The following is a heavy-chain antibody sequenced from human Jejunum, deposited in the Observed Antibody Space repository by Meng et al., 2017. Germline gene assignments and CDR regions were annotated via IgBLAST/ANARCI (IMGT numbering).Heavy chain of an antibody. V-gene: IGHV4-61*01. Sequence: VQLQVPGPGLVRPSETVFLNCTVSGGPVSSGNCYWSWIRQHPGKGLGWIAYIDYSGSTNYYPSLKSRVTISLDTSKNQFSLKLSSVTAADTAVYYCARGGFYEAAAANLIDSWGQGTLVTVSS. D-gene: IGHD6-13*01. CDR1: GGPVSSGNCY. CDR2: IDYSGST. J-gene: IGHJ4*02. CDR3: ARGGFYEAAAANLIDS.